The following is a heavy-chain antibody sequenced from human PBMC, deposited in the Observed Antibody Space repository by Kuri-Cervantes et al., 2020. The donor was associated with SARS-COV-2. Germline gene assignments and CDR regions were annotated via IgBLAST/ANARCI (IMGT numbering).Heavy chain of an antibody. J-gene: IGHJ4*02. CDR3: ARAYSNYVLSDY. CDR2: IYYSGST. Sequence: SETLSLTCTVSGGSISSYYWSWIRQPPGKGLEWIGSIYYSGSTYYNPSLKSRVTISVDTSKNQFYLKLSSVTAADTAVYYCARAYSNYVLSDYWGQGTLVTVSS. CDR1: GGSISSYY. D-gene: IGHD4-11*01. V-gene: IGHV4-59*12.